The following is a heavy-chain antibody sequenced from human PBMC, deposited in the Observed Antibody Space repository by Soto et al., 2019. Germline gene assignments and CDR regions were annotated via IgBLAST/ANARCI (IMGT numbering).Heavy chain of an antibody. CDR3: AKGGGTTFWSGYSSNAY. J-gene: IGHJ1*01. V-gene: IGHV3-23*01. CDR2: ISGSGGST. D-gene: IGHD3-3*01. Sequence: PGGSLRLSCAASGFTFSSYAMSWVRQAPGKGLEWVSAISGSGGSTYYADSVKGRFTISRDNSKNTLYLQMNSLRAEDTAVYYCAKGGGTTFWSGYSSNAYWGQGTLVTVSS. CDR1: GFTFSSYA.